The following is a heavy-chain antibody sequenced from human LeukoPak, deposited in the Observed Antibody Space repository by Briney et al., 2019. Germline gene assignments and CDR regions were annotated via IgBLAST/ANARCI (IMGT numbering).Heavy chain of an antibody. CDR2: IKQDGSEK. J-gene: IGHJ4*02. D-gene: IGHD4-17*01. CDR3: ARDPTYYLRYGHFES. Sequence: GGSLRLSCAASGFTFSSYWMSWVRQAPGKGLEWVANIKQDGSEKYFVDSVKGRFTISRDNAKISVSLQMNNLSAEDTGVYFCARDPTYYLRYGHFESWGQGILVTVSS. V-gene: IGHV3-7*03. CDR1: GFTFSSYW.